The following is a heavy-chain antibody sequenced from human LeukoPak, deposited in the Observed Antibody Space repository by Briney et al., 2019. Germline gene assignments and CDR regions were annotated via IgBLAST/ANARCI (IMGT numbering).Heavy chain of an antibody. Sequence: WGTLRLSCAASGFTFSSDAMSWGRQAPGQGREWVSASSGSGGSTYYADSVKGRFTISIDNSKNTLYLQMNILRAEDTAVYYCAQEEIIAVAGRFNYWGQGTLVTVSS. D-gene: IGHD6-19*01. CDR2: SSGSGGST. J-gene: IGHJ4*02. CDR3: AQEEIIAVAGRFNY. CDR1: GFTFSSDA. V-gene: IGHV3-23*01.